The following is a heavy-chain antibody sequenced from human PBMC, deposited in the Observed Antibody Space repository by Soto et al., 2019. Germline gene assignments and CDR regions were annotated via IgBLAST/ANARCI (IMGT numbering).Heavy chain of an antibody. CDR3: ARVQRTVFGADY. J-gene: IGHJ4*02. Sequence: QVQLVQSGAEVKKPGASVKVSCKASGYTFTSYDINWVRQATGQGLEWMGWMNPNSGNTGYAQKFQDRVTMTRNTSISTAYMELSSLRSEDTAVYYCARVQRTVFGADYWGQGTLVTVSS. D-gene: IGHD3-3*01. CDR2: MNPNSGNT. V-gene: IGHV1-8*01. CDR1: GYTFTSYD.